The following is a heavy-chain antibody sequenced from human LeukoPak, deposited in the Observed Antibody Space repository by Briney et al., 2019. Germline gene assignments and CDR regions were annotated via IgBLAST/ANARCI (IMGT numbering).Heavy chain of an antibody. Sequence: ASVKVSCKASGYTFTGYYMHWVRQAPGQGLEWMGWINPNSGGTNYAQKFQGWVTMTRDTSISTAYMELSRLRSDDTAVYYCARAYCSGGSCCPNHFDLWGRGTLVTVSS. V-gene: IGHV1-2*04. D-gene: IGHD2-15*01. CDR3: ARAYCSGGSCCPNHFDL. J-gene: IGHJ2*01. CDR2: INPNSGGT. CDR1: GYTFTGYY.